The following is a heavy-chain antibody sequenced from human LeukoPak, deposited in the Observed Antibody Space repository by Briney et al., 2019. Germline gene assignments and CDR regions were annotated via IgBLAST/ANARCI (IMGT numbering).Heavy chain of an antibody. J-gene: IGHJ3*02. CDR2: IYHSGST. V-gene: IGHV4-39*07. Sequence: PSETLSLTCTVAGGSISSSSYYWGWIRQPPGKGMEWFGSIYHSGSTYYNPSLKSRVTIAVETSKNQFSLKLSSVTAVDKAVYYCARSCRILDIVATIRARLGGNGFDIWGQGTMVTVSS. D-gene: IGHD5-12*01. CDR3: ARSCRILDIVATIRARLGGNGFDI. CDR1: GGSISSSSYY.